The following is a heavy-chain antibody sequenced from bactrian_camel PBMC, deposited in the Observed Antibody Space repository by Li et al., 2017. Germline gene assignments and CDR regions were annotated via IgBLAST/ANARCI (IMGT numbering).Heavy chain of an antibody. Sequence: VQLVESGGGSVQAGGSLRLSCVRSGVEYSTMYMGWFRQAPGKEREGVATMLVGRDSTYYADSVKGRFTISQDNAKNTVYLQMNSLKPEDTAMYYCAARGPYCYTKLSVRDFTYWGQGTQVTVS. CDR3: AARGPYCYTKLSVRDFTY. D-gene: IGHD2*01. CDR1: GVEYSTMY. CDR2: MLVGRDST. V-gene: IGHV3S40*01. J-gene: IGHJ6*01.